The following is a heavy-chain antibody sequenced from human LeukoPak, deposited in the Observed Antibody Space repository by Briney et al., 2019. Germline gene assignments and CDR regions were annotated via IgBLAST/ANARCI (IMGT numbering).Heavy chain of an antibody. Sequence: GASVKVSCKASGYTFTGYYMHWVRQAPGQGLEWMGWINPNSGGTNYAQKFQGWVTMTGDTSISTAYMELSRLRSDDTAVYYCARDYYGSGSPHGAAYWGQGTLVTVSS. J-gene: IGHJ4*02. CDR3: ARDYYGSGSPHGAAY. CDR1: GYTFTGYY. V-gene: IGHV1-2*04. D-gene: IGHD3-10*01. CDR2: INPNSGGT.